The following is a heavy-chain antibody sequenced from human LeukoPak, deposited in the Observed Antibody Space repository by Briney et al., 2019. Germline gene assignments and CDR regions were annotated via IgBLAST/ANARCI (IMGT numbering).Heavy chain of an antibody. CDR2: LNHSGST. Sequence: SETLSLTCAVYGGSFSGYYWSWIRQPPGKGLEWVGALNHSGSTNYNPSLKSRVTIAVATSKNQFSLKLSSVTAADTAVYYWARRPSSSWYALFDYWGEGTLGSVSS. CDR1: GGSFSGYY. D-gene: IGHD6-13*01. CDR3: ARRPSSSWYALFDY. V-gene: IGHV4-34*01. J-gene: IGHJ4*02.